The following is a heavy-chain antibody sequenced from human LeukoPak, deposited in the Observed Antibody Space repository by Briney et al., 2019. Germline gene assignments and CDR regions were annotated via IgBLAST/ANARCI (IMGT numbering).Heavy chain of an antibody. CDR3: AKHLKGYYYYMDV. V-gene: IGHV3-11*01. J-gene: IGHJ6*03. CDR2: ISSSGSTI. Sequence: PGGSLRLSCAASGFTFSDYYMSWIRQAPGKGLEWVSYISSSGSTIYYADSVKGRFTISRDNSKNTLYLQMNSLRAEDTAVYYCAKHLKGYYYYMDVWGKGTTVTVSS. CDR1: GFTFSDYY.